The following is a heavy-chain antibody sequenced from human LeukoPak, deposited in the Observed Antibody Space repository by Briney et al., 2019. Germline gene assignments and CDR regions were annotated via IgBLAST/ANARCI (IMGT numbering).Heavy chain of an antibody. V-gene: IGHV3-7*03. CDR2: IKEDGSET. D-gene: IGHD4-11*01. Sequence: GESLRLSCAASGFIFKKYCMNWVRQVPGKGLECLANIKEDGSETYYADSVKGRFTISRDNSKNSLYLQMNSLRTEDTALYYCAKDMGMTTITGGFDFWGQGTLVTVSS. CDR3: AKDMGMTTITGGFDF. J-gene: IGHJ4*02. CDR1: GFIFKKYC.